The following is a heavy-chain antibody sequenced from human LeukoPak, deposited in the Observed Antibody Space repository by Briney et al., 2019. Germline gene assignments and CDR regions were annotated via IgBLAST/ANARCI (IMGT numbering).Heavy chain of an antibody. CDR2: ISYDGSNK. J-gene: IGHJ3*02. V-gene: IGHV3-30-3*01. CDR3: ARPRGAFDI. Sequence: GRSLRLSCAASGVTFSSYAMHWVRQAPGKGLEWVAVISYDGSNKYYADSVKGRFTISRDNSKNTLYLQMNSLRAEDTAVYYCARPRGAFDIWGQGTMVTVSS. D-gene: IGHD3-10*01. CDR1: GVTFSSYA.